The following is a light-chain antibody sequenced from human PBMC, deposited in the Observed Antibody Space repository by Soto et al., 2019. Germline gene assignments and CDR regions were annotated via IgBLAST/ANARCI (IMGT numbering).Light chain of an antibody. J-gene: IGKJ1*01. V-gene: IGKV1-5*01. CDR2: DAS. CDR1: QSISYW. CDR3: QQYNRYSWT. Sequence: DLQMTQSPSSVSASVGDGVTIXXRASQSISYWLDWYQQKPGKAPNLXIYDASSLKSGVPSRCSGSGAGTEFTLTISSLQADDFATYYCQQYNRYSWTFGQGTKVDIK.